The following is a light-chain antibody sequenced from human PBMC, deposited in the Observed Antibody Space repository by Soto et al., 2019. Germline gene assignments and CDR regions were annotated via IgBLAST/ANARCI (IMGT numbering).Light chain of an antibody. Sequence: DTQMTQSPSTLSASVGDKVTITCRARQNINNWLAWYQQKPEKVPKLLIYGASTLEDGVPSRFSGSRSGTEFTLTINSLQPDDFATYYCQRYDGYFGQGTKLEIK. CDR3: QRYDGY. J-gene: IGKJ2*01. CDR1: QNINNW. V-gene: IGKV1-5*01. CDR2: GAS.